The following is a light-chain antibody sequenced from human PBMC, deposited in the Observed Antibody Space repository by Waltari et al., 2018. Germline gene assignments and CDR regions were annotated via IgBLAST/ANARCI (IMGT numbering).Light chain of an antibody. J-gene: IGKJ4*01. Sequence: EIVMTPSPDSVAVSLGERATSNCKSSQRGLSTYNLNYFAWYQQKPGQPPRVLIYWASTLESGVPDRVSGSGSGTDFTLTISSLQAEDVAVYHCQQYLSSPLTF. V-gene: IGKV4-1*01. CDR3: QQYLSSPLT. CDR1: QRGLSTYNLNY. CDR2: WAS.